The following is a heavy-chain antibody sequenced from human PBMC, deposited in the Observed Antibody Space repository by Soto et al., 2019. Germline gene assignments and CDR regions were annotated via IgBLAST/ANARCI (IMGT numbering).Heavy chain of an antibody. J-gene: IGHJ6*02. CDR2: MNPNSGNT. Sequence: AASVKVSCKASGYTFTSYDINWVRQATGQGLEWMGWMNPNSGNTGYAQKFQGRVTMTRNTSISTAYMELSNLRSEDTAVYYCARRGATQYYYYGMDVWGQGTTVTVSS. V-gene: IGHV1-8*01. CDR1: GYTFTSYD. D-gene: IGHD1-26*01. CDR3: ARRGATQYYYYGMDV.